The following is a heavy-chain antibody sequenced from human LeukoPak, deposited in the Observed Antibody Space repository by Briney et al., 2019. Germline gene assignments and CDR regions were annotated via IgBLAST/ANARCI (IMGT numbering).Heavy chain of an antibody. CDR2: IYISGST. V-gene: IGHV3-53*01. CDR3: ARTWNYVIYMDV. Sequence: GGSLRLSCAASGFTVSSNYTSWVRQAPGKGLEWVSVIYISGSTPYAASAKSRFSIYRDNSKNTLYLEMSSLRAEDTAVYYCARTWNYVIYMDVWGKGTTVTVSS. CDR1: GFTVSSNY. D-gene: IGHD3-16*01. J-gene: IGHJ6*03.